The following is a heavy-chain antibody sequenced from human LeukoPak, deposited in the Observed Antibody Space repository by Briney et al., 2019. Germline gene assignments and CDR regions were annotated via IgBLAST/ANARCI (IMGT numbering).Heavy chain of an antibody. CDR3: ARALVPYYDILTGYYKHPIDAFDI. Sequence: SETLSLTCTVSGASISSYYWSWIRQLAGEGLEWIGRIYTSGSTNYNPSLKSRVTMSVDTSKNQFFLKLISATAADTAVYYCARALVPYYDILTGYYKHPIDAFDIWGQGTMVTVSS. J-gene: IGHJ3*02. D-gene: IGHD3-9*01. V-gene: IGHV4-4*07. CDR1: GASISSYY. CDR2: IYTSGST.